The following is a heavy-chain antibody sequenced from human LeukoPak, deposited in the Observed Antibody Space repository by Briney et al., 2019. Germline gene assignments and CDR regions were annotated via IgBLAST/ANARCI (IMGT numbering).Heavy chain of an antibody. CDR3: VGYYDSSGYHTDYYMDV. CDR2: ISSSSSYI. Sequence: GGSLRLSCAASGFTFSNYGMSWVRQAPGKGLEWVSSISSSSSYIYYADSVKGRFTISRDNAKNSLYLQMNSLRAEDTAVYYCVGYYDSSGYHTDYYMDVWGKGTTVTVSS. V-gene: IGHV3-21*01. CDR1: GFTFSNYG. J-gene: IGHJ6*03. D-gene: IGHD3-22*01.